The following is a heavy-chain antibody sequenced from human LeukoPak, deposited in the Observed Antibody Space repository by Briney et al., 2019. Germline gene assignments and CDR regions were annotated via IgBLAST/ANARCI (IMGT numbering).Heavy chain of an antibody. CDR1: GGSISSSSYY. V-gene: IGHV4-39*07. CDR2: IYYSGST. Sequence: SETLSLTCTVSGGSISSSSYYWGWIRQPPGKGLEWIGSIYYSGSTYYNPSLKSRVTISVDTSKNQFSLKLSSVTAADTAVYYCASFYYDSSSYYYVRDYWGQGTLVTVSS. CDR3: ASFYYDSSSYYYVRDY. D-gene: IGHD3-22*01. J-gene: IGHJ4*02.